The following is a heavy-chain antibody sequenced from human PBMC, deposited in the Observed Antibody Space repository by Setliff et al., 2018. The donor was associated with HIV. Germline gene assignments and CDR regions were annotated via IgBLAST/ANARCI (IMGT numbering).Heavy chain of an antibody. Sequence: SETLSLTCAVYGGSFSGSYWSWIRQPPGKGLEWIGSVFYSGGSSYTPSLKSRVNITVGTSKKQFFLKLSSVNAADTAVYYCARHCSGGTCYCPDAENFLRWGQGTLVT. V-gene: IGHV4-34*12. CDR2: VFYSGGS. CDR3: ARHCSGGTCYCPDAENFLR. D-gene: IGHD2-15*01. CDR1: GGSFSGSY. J-gene: IGHJ1*01.